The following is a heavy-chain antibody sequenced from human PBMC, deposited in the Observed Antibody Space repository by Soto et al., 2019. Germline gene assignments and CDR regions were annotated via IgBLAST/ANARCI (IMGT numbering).Heavy chain of an antibody. CDR3: AREAAAGTRVFDY. CDR1: GGSISSGGYY. D-gene: IGHD6-13*01. V-gene: IGHV4-31*02. Sequence: TSETLCLTWTVSGGSISSGGYYWSWNRQHPGKGLEWIGYIYYSGSTYYNPSLKSRVTISVDTSKNQFSLKLSSVTAADTAVYYCAREAAAGTRVFDYWGQGTLVTVSS. J-gene: IGHJ4*02. CDR2: IYYSGST.